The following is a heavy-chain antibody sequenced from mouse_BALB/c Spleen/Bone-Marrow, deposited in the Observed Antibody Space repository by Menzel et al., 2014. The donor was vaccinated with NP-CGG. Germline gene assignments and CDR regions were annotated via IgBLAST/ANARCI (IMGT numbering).Heavy chain of an antibody. CDR3: ARSLYGYDWYFDV. D-gene: IGHD2-2*01. V-gene: IGHV1-14*01. Sequence: EVQLQQSVPELVKPGASVKMSCKASGYTFTSYVMHWVKQKPGQGLEWIGYINPYNDGTKYNEKFKGKATLTSDKSSSTAYMELSSLTSEDSAVYYCARSLYGYDWYFDVWGAGTTVTVSS. CDR2: INPYNDGT. CDR1: GYTFTSYV. J-gene: IGHJ1*01.